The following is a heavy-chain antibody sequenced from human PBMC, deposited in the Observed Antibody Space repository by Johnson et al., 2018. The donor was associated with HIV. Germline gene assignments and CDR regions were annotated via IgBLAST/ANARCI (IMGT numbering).Heavy chain of an antibody. J-gene: IGHJ3*02. CDR1: GFSFSPYA. Sequence: QMQLVESGGGLVQPGGSLRLSCAASGFSFSPYALHWVRQTPGKGLEWVAVISHDGSKKYYADSVEGRFTISRDNAKKSLYLQMNSLRAEDTAVYYCARDGSNFGAFDIWGQGTMVTVSS. D-gene: IGHD1-1*01. V-gene: IGHV3-30*04. CDR3: ARDGSNFGAFDI. CDR2: ISHDGSKK.